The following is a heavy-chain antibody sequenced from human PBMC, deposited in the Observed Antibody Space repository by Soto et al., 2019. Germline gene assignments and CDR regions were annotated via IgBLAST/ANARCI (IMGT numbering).Heavy chain of an antibody. CDR3: ARDGHEGAAVVY. D-gene: IGHD6-13*01. Sequence: QVQLVQSGAEVKKPGASVKVSCKASGYTFTSYGISWVRQAPGQGLEWMGWISAYNGNTNYAQKLQGMATMTADTSTSTAYMELRGLKSDDTAVYHCARDGHEGAAVVYGGQGTLVTVSS. CDR2: ISAYNGNT. CDR1: GYTFTSYG. V-gene: IGHV1-18*01. J-gene: IGHJ4*02.